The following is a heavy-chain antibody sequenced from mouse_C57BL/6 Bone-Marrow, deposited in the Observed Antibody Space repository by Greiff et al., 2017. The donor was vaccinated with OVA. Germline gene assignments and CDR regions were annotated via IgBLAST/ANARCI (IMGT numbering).Heavy chain of an antibody. CDR2: INPNYGTT. D-gene: IGHD2-3*01. J-gene: IGHJ1*03. V-gene: IGHV1-39*01. CDR1: GYSFTDYN. CDR3: ASIYDGYLRTSSPYWYFDV. Sequence: EVQLQESGPELVKPGASVKISCKASGYSFTDYNMNWVKQSNGKSLEWIGVINPNYGTTSYNQKFKGKATLTVDQSSSTAYMQLNSLTSEDSAVSYCASIYDGYLRTSSPYWYFDVWGTGTTVTVSS.